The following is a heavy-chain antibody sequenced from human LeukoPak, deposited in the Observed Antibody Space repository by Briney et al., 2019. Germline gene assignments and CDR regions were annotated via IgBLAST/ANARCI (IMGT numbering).Heavy chain of an antibody. Sequence: ASVKVSCKASGYTFTSYGISWVRQAPGRGLEWMGWISAYNGNTNYAQKLQGRVTMTTDTSTSTAYMELRSLRSDDTAVYYCARDPDYGGNSVSNVYWGQGTLVTVSS. D-gene: IGHD4-23*01. CDR1: GYTFTSYG. CDR2: ISAYNGNT. V-gene: IGHV1-18*01. J-gene: IGHJ4*02. CDR3: ARDPDYGGNSVSNVY.